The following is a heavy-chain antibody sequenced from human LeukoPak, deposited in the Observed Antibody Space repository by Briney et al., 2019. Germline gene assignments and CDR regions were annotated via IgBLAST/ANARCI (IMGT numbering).Heavy chain of an antibody. CDR2: IYYSGST. J-gene: IGHJ3*02. Sequence: SETLSLTCTVSGGSISSSSYYWGWIRQPPGKGLEWIGSIYYSGSTYYNPSLKSRVTISVDTSKNQFSLKLSSVTAADTAVYYCARVNLVHDAFDIWGHGTMVTVSS. CDR1: GGSISSSSYY. CDR3: ARVNLVHDAFDI. D-gene: IGHD1-1*01. V-gene: IGHV4-39*01.